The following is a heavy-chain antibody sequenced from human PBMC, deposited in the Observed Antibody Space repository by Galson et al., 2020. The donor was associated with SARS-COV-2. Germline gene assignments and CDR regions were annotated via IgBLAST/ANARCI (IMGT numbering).Heavy chain of an antibody. CDR1: GFTFDDYG. D-gene: IGHD5-18*01. J-gene: IGHJ5*02. CDR3: ARELRGKGDTAMVNRRWFDP. V-gene: IGHV3-20*01. Sequence: GGSLRLYCAASGFTFDDYGMSWVRQAPAKGLEYVSGINWTGGSTGYADSVKGRFTISRDNAKNSLYLQMNSLRAEDTALYHCARELRGKGDTAMVNRRWFDPWGQGTLVTVSA. CDR2: INWTGGST.